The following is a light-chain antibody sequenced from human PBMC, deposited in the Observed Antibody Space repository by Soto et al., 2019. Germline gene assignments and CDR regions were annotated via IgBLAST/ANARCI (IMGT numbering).Light chain of an antibody. CDR1: GSNIGAGYD. CDR2: ADD. V-gene: IGLV1-40*01. J-gene: IGLJ2*01. Sequence: QSVLTQPPSVSGAPGQRVTISCTGSGSNIGAGYDVHWYQQLPGTAPKLLIYADDHRPSGVPDRFSGSKSGTSASLAITGLQAEDEADYYCQAYDSSLATVVFGGGSKVTVL. CDR3: QAYDSSLATVV.